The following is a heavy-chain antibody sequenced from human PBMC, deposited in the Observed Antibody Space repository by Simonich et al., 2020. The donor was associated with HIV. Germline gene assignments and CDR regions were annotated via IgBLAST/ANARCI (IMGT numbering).Heavy chain of an antibody. CDR1: GFTFSSYW. V-gene: IGHV3-74*01. Sequence: EVQLVESGGGLVQPGGSLRLSCAASGFTFSSYWMHWVRQAPGKGLGWVSRIKSDGGSTSYADSVKGRFTISRDNAKNTLYLQMNSLRAEDTAVYYCARAWGDAFDIWGQGTMVTVSS. CDR2: IKSDGGST. J-gene: IGHJ3*02. CDR3: ARAWGDAFDI. D-gene: IGHD7-27*01.